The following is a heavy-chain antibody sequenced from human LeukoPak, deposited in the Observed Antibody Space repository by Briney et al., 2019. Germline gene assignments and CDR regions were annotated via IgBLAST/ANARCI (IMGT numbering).Heavy chain of an antibody. J-gene: IGHJ5*02. CDR3: ARHEYSSSWSNWFDP. Sequence: SETLPLTCTVSGGSISSYYWSWIRQPPGKGLEWIGYIYYSGSTNYNPSLKSRVTISVDTSKNQLSLKLSSVTAADTAVYYCARHEYSSSWSNWFDPWGQGTLVTVSS. V-gene: IGHV4-59*01. CDR2: IYYSGST. D-gene: IGHD6-13*01. CDR1: GGSISSYY.